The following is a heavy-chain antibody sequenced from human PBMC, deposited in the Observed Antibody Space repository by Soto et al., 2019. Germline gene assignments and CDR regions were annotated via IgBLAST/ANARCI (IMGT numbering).Heavy chain of an antibody. CDR1: GFTFSSYA. Sequence: HPGGSLRLSCAASGFTFSSYAMSWVRQAPGKGLEWVSAISGSGGSTYYADSVKGRFTISRDNSKNTLYLQMNSLRAEDTAVYYCAKGTGVLYYGMDVWGQGTTVTVSS. CDR2: ISGSGGST. V-gene: IGHV3-23*01. CDR3: AKGTGVLYYGMDV. D-gene: IGHD1-1*01. J-gene: IGHJ6*02.